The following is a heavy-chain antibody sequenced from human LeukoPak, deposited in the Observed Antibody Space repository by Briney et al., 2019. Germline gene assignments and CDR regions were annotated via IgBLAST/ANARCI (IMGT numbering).Heavy chain of an antibody. CDR2: IYPGDSDT. V-gene: IGHV5-51*01. CDR1: GYSFTSYW. CDR3: ARQSITMVRGVHYFDY. D-gene: IGHD3-10*01. Sequence: GESLKISCKGSGYSFTSYWIGWVRQMPGNGLEWMGIIYPGDSDTRYSPSFQGQVTISADKSISTAYLQWSSLKASDTAMYYCARQSITMVRGVHYFDYGGQGTLVTVSS. J-gene: IGHJ4*02.